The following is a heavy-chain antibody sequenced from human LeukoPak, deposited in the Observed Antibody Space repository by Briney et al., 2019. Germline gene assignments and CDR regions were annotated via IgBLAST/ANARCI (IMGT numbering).Heavy chain of an antibody. CDR1: GFTFSSNA. Sequence: PGGSLRLSCAGSGFTFSSNAMTWVGQAPGKGLEWVSSISDSGDFTYYADSVKGRFTISRDNSKNTLFVQMGSLRAEDTAVYYCAKGSRQFSRDKAGPIDYWGQGTLVTVSS. CDR3: AKGSRQFSRDKAGPIDY. D-gene: IGHD6-19*01. V-gene: IGHV3-23*01. CDR2: ISDSGDFT. J-gene: IGHJ4*02.